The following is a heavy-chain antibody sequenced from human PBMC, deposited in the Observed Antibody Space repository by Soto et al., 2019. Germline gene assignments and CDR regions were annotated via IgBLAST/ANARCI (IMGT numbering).Heavy chain of an antibody. V-gene: IGHV3-48*02. Sequence: GGSLRLSCAASGFSFRSYSKNWVRQAPGKGLEWISYISSSTSTIYYADSVKGRFTISRDTAKNSLYLQMNSLRDEDTAIYYCAREDRGSYGVLDYWGQGTQVTVYS. CDR2: ISSSTSTI. CDR1: GFSFRSYS. D-gene: IGHD5-18*01. J-gene: IGHJ4*02. CDR3: AREDRGSYGVLDY.